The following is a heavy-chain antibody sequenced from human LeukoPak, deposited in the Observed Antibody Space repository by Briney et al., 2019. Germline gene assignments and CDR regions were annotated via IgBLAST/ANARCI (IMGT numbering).Heavy chain of an antibody. CDR1: GFTFSSYA. CDR3: AKVVGREAMIVVVLDY. J-gene: IGHJ4*02. V-gene: IGHV3-23*01. Sequence: GGSLRLSCAASGFTFSSYAMSWVRQAPGKGLEWVSAISGSGGSTYYADSVKGRFTISRDNSKNTLYLQMNSLRAEDTAVYYCAKVVGREAMIVVVLDYWGPGTLVTVSS. CDR2: ISGSGGST. D-gene: IGHD3-22*01.